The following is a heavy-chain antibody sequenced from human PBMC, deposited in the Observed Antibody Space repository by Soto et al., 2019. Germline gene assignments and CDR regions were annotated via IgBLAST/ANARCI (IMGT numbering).Heavy chain of an antibody. CDR1: GFTFSNYA. Sequence: GGSLRLSCAASGFTFSNYAMSWVRQAPGKGLEWVSTFTLGGNTLYADSVRGRFTISRDNSKNTLYLQMNSLRAEDTAVFYCAKDQDVDTAMVRADYWGQGTLVTVSS. CDR3: AKDQDVDTAMVRADY. CDR2: FTLGGNT. J-gene: IGHJ4*02. D-gene: IGHD5-18*01. V-gene: IGHV3-23*01.